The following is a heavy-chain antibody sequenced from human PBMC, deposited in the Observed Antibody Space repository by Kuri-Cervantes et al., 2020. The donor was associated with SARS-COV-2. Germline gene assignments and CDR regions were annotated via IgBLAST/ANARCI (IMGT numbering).Heavy chain of an antibody. V-gene: IGHV3-7*01. CDR1: GFTLSTYA. J-gene: IGHJ2*01. CDR2: IKQDGSEK. Sequence: GGSLRLSCTASGFTLSTYAFSWVRQAPGKGLEWVANIKQDGSEKYYVDSVKGRFTISRDNAKNSLYLQMNSLRAEDTAVYYCAREGLASPIYWYFDLWGRGTLVTVSS. CDR3: AREGLASPIYWYFDL. D-gene: IGHD3-16*01.